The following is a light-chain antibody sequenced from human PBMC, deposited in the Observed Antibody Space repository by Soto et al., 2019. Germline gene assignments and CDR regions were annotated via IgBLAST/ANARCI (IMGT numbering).Light chain of an antibody. Sequence: DIQMTQSPSTLSASVGDGVTITCRASQNIGSWLAWYQQKPGEAPKPLISKATNLQSGVPSRFSGSGSGTDFSLTISSLQPVDSAAYFCQQYNDFQYSFGPGTKVDIK. CDR3: QQYNDFQYS. J-gene: IGKJ2*01. CDR1: QNIGSW. CDR2: KAT. V-gene: IGKV1-5*03.